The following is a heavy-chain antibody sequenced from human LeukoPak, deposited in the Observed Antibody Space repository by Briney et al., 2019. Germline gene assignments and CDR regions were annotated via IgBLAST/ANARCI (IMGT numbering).Heavy chain of an antibody. CDR1: GDSVSSNSAA. V-gene: IGHV6-1*01. CDR3: ARVYYYDSSGYSYFDY. J-gene: IGHJ4*02. Sequence: SQTLSLTCAISGDSVSSNSAAWNWIRQSPSRGLEWLGRTYYRFKWYNDYAVSVKSRITINPDTSKNQFSLQLNSVTPEDTAVYYCARVYYYDSSGYSYFDYWGQGTLVTVSS. CDR2: TYYRFKWYN. D-gene: IGHD3-22*01.